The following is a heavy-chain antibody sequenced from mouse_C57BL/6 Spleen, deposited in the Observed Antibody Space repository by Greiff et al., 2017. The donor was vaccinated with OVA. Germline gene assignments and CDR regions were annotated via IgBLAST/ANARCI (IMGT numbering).Heavy chain of an antibody. CDR3: AMDYYGSSYFDY. CDR2: IYPGSGNT. V-gene: IGHV1-76*01. J-gene: IGHJ2*01. D-gene: IGHD1-1*01. CDR1: GYTFTDYY. Sequence: QVQLKQSGAELVRPGASVKLSCKASGYTFTDYYINWVKQRPGQGLEWIARIYPGSGNTYYNEKFKGKATLTAEKSSSTAYMQLSSLTSEDSAVYFCAMDYYGSSYFDYWDQGTTLTVSS.